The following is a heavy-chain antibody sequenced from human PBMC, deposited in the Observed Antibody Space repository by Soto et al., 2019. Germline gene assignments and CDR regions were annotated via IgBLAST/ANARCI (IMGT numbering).Heavy chain of an antibody. CDR3: ARVVGALGHWFDP. CDR2: ISAYNGNT. CDR1: GYTFTSYG. D-gene: IGHD1-26*01. Sequence: VKVSCKASGYTFTSYGISWVRQAPGQGLEWMGRISAYNGNTNYAQKLQGRVTMTTDTSTSTAYMEPRSLRSDDTAVYYCARVVGALGHWFDPWGQGTLVTVSS. J-gene: IGHJ5*02. V-gene: IGHV1-18*01.